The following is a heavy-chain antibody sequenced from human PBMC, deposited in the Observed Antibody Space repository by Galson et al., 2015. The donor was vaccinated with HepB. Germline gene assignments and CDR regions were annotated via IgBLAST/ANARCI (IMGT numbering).Heavy chain of an antibody. J-gene: IGHJ4*02. V-gene: IGHV4-59*01. D-gene: IGHD3-10*01. CDR3: AGSGITMVRGVINYYFDY. CDR2: IYYSGST. CDR1: GGSISSYY. Sequence: SLTCTVSGGSISSYYWSWIRQPPGKGLEWIGYIYYSGSTNYNPSLKSRVTISVDTSKNQFSLKLSSVTAADTAVYYCAGSGITMVRGVINYYFDYWGQGTLVTVSS.